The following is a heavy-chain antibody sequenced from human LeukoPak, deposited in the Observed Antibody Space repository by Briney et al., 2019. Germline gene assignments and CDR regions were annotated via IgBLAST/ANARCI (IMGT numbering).Heavy chain of an antibody. J-gene: IGHJ6*02. CDR1: GFTFSSYA. CDR3: AKEDSGYLFYYGMDV. Sequence: GGSLRLSCAASGFTFSSYAMSWVRQAPGKGLEWVAVISYDGSNKYYADSVKGRFTISRDNSKNTLYLQMNSLRAEDTAVYYCAKEDSGYLFYYGMDVWGQGTTVTVSS. D-gene: IGHD3-22*01. CDR2: ISYDGSNK. V-gene: IGHV3-30*18.